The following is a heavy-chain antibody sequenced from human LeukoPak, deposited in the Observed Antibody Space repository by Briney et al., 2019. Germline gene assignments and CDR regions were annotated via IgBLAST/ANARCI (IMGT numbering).Heavy chain of an antibody. Sequence: ASVEVSCKASGYTFTSYGISWVRQAPGQGLEWMGWISAYNGNTNYAQKLQGRVTMTTDTSTSTADMELRSLRSDDTAVYYCARDKGRLRYFDWLFDYWGQGTLVTVSS. V-gene: IGHV1-18*04. J-gene: IGHJ4*02. CDR2: ISAYNGNT. CDR3: ARDKGRLRYFDWLFDY. CDR1: GYTFTSYG. D-gene: IGHD3-9*01.